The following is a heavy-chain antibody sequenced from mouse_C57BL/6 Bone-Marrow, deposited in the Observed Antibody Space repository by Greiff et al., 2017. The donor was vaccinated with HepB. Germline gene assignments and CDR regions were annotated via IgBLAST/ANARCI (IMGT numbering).Heavy chain of an antibody. CDR1: GYTFTSYW. Sequence: QVQLQQPGAELVRPGSSVKLSCKASGYTFTSYWMDWVKQRPGQGLEWIGNIYPSDSETHYNQKFKDKATLTVDKSSSTAYMQLSSLTSEDSAVYYCARAPYGNYLYYFDYGGQGTTLTVSS. V-gene: IGHV1-61*01. J-gene: IGHJ2*01. CDR3: ARAPYGNYLYYFDY. CDR2: IYPSDSET. D-gene: IGHD2-1*01.